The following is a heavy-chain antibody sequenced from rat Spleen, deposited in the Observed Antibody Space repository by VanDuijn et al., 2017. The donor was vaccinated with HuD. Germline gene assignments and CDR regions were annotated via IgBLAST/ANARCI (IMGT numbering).Heavy chain of an antibody. CDR1: GFTFSNYD. CDR2: ISTSGGST. CDR3: ARPPYGYHPHWFAY. J-gene: IGHJ3*01. D-gene: IGHD1-7*01. V-gene: IGHV5-25*01. Sequence: EVQLVESGGGLVQPGRSLKLSCAASGFTFSNYDMAWVRQAPTKGLEWVASISTSGGSTYYRDSVKGRFTVSRDNAKSTLYLQMDSLRSEDTATNYRARPPYGYHPHWFAYWSQGTLVTVSS.